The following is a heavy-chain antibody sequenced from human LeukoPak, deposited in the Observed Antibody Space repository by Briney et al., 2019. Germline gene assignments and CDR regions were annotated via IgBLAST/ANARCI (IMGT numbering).Heavy chain of an antibody. J-gene: IGHJ4*02. Sequence: SETLSLTCTVSGGSISSGGYYWSWIRQHPGKGLEWIGYIYYSGSTYYNPSLKSRVTISVDTSKNKFSLKLSSVTAADTAVYYCARGYDSSGRKRYYFDYWGQGTLVTVSS. CDR3: ARGYDSSGRKRYYFDY. V-gene: IGHV4-31*03. CDR1: GGSISSGGYY. D-gene: IGHD3-22*01. CDR2: IYYSGST.